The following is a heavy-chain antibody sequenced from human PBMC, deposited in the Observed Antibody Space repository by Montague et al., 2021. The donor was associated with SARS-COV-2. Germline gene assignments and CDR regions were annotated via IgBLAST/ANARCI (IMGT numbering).Heavy chain of an antibody. J-gene: IGHJ3*02. CDR3: ARHITGSGNAFDI. CDR1: GGSVSSSSYY. D-gene: IGHD3-10*01. CDR2: IYYTGST. Sequence: SETQSLSCTVSGGSVSSSSYYWGWIRQPPGKGLEWIGSIYYTGSTYYNPSLKSRVTISVDTSKNQFSLKLSSVTAADTAVYYCARHITGSGNAFDIWGQGTMVTVSS. V-gene: IGHV4-39*01.